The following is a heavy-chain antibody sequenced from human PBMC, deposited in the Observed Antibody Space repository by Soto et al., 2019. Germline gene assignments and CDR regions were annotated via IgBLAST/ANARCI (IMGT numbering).Heavy chain of an antibody. J-gene: IGHJ4*01. CDR3: TRGGIRTTYWGIFAS. V-gene: IGHV3-74*01. D-gene: IGHD7-27*01. CDR2: ISGDASST. CDR1: GFTFSDNW. Sequence: EVKVVESGGGLVQPGGSLRLSCAASGFTFSDNWMHWVRQPPGKGPVWVSRISGDASSTSYADSVKVRFTISRDSAKNTMYLQMDSMRVEDTAVYYSTRGGIRTTYWGIFASWGHRTLVHVSP.